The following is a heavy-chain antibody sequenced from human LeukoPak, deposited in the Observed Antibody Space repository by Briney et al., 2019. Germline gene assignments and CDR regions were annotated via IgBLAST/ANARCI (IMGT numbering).Heavy chain of an antibody. CDR2: MSSDGSYK. D-gene: IGHD6-19*01. CDR1: GFTFSSYA. J-gene: IGHJ4*02. CDR3: ARGPYTNGHYFDY. Sequence: PGGSLRLSCAASGFTFSSYAMSWVRQAPGKGPEWVAVMSSDGSYKDYGDSVKGRFTISRDNSRNTLYLEMNSLRAEDTAVYYCARGPYTNGHYFDYWGQGTPVTVSS. V-gene: IGHV3-30*04.